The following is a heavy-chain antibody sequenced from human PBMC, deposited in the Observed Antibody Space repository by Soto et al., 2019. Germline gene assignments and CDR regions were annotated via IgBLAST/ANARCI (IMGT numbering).Heavy chain of an antibody. CDR3: ATSYGNAWYTY. J-gene: IGHJ4*02. D-gene: IGHD6-13*01. Sequence: SETLSLTCAVYGGSFSGYYWSWIRQPPGKGLEWIGEINHSGSTNYNPSLKSRLTISVDRSKNHFTLQLTSVTVADTAVYYCATSYGNAWYTYWGQGTQVTSPQ. CDR1: GGSFSGYY. V-gene: IGHV4-34*01. CDR2: INHSGST.